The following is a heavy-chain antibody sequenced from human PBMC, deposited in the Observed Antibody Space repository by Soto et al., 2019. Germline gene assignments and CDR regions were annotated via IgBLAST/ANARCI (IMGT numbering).Heavy chain of an antibody. CDR2: IYHSGST. D-gene: IGHD2-2*01. Sequence: QLQLQESGSGLVKPSQTLSLTCAVSGGSISSGGYSWSWIRQPPGKGLEWIGYIYHSGSTDYNPSTTCRVTISLYRSKSQFSLKLSSVTAAATAGYYWARVPALWGQGSLDSVSS. CDR3: ARVPAL. J-gene: IGHJ4*02. V-gene: IGHV4-30-2*01. CDR1: GGSISSGGYS.